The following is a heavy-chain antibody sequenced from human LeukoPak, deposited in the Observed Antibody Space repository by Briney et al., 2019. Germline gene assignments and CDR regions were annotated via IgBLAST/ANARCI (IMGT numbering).Heavy chain of an antibody. CDR2: IRYDGSNK. Sequence: GGSLRLSCAASGFTFSSYGMHWVRQAPGKGLEWVAFIRYDGSNKYYADSVKGRFTISRDNSKNTLYLQMNSLRAEDTAVYYCAKKQRYCSGGSCYSDLDYWGQGTLVTVSS. V-gene: IGHV3-30*02. CDR3: AKKQRYCSGGSCYSDLDY. J-gene: IGHJ4*02. CDR1: GFTFSSYG. D-gene: IGHD2-15*01.